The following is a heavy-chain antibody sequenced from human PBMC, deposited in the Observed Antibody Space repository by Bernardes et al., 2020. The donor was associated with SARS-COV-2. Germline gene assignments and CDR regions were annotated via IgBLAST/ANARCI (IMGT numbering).Heavy chain of an antibody. V-gene: IGHV4-59*01. CDR2: IDYRANT. CDR3: ARGEDYSDYDAYSLDI. J-gene: IGHJ3*02. CDR1: GGSISGYF. Sequence: LSLTCTVSGGSISGYFWTWIRQSPARGLEWIGYIDYRANTKYVPSLKSRVTISLDRSQRQFSLKLNSVTAADTAVYYCARGEDYSDYDAYSLDIWGQGTLVTVSS. D-gene: IGHD4-17*01.